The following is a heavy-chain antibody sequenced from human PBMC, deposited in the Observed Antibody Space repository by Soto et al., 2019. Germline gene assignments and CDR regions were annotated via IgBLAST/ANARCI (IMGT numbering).Heavy chain of an antibody. CDR3: SRDLWGYCGTDCYPLDV. CDR2: INHSGST. V-gene: IGHV4-34*01. CDR1: GVSFSGYY. Sequence: SETLSLTCAVYGVSFSGYYWTWIRQPPGTGLEWIGEINHSGSTNYNPSLKSRVTISVDTSKNQFSLKLNSVTAADTAVYYCSRDLWGYCGTDCYPLDVWGQGTTVTV. J-gene: IGHJ6*02. D-gene: IGHD2-21*02.